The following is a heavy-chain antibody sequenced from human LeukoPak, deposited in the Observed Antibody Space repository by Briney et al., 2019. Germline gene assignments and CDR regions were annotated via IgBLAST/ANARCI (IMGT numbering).Heavy chain of an antibody. D-gene: IGHD2-8*01. CDR1: GFTFSGSA. CDR3: TRHGGYCTNGVCYRGFDY. Sequence: GGSLRLSCAASGFTFSGSAMHWVRQASGKGLEWVGRIRSKANSYATAYAASVKGRFTISRDDSKNTAYLRMNSLKTEDTAVYYCTRHGGYCTNGVCYRGFDYWGQGTLVTVSS. CDR2: IRSKANSYAT. V-gene: IGHV3-73*01. J-gene: IGHJ4*02.